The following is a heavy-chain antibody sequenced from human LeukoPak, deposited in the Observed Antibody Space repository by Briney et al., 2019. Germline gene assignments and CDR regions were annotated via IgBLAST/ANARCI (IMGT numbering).Heavy chain of an antibody. CDR3: ARAPFNYYGSGSPS. J-gene: IGHJ4*02. V-gene: IGHV1-69*06. D-gene: IGHD3-10*01. CDR2: IIPIFGTA. Sequence: SVKVSCKASGGTFSSYAISWVRQAPGQGLEWMGGIIPIFGTANYAQKFQGRVTITADKSTSTAYMELSSLRSEDTAVYYCARAPFNYYGSGSPSWGQGTLVTVSS. CDR1: GGTFSSYA.